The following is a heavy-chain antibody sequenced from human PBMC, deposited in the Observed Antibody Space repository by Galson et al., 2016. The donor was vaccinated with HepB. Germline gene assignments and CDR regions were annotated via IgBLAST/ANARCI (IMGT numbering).Heavy chain of an antibody. Sequence: SLRLSCAASGFTFSGYGMNWVRQAPGKRLEWISYISSRSNYIYYADSGKGRCPISRDTAKNSLYLQMNSLRDEDMAVYYCARDRPTMYSNSWAYYYYGMDVWGQGTTVTVSS. D-gene: IGHD6-13*01. J-gene: IGHJ6*02. CDR1: GFTFSGYG. V-gene: IGHV3-21*05. CDR3: ARDRPTMYSNSWAYYYYGMDV. CDR2: ISSRSNYI.